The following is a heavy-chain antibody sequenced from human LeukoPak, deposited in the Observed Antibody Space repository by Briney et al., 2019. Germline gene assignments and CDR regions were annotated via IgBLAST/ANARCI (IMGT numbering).Heavy chain of an antibody. J-gene: IGHJ4*02. CDR2: IYYSWIT. CDR3: ARVQRWELLSAAYYFDY. D-gene: IGHD1-26*01. CDR1: GGSISSSSYY. V-gene: IGHV4-39*01. Sequence: SETLSLXCTVSGGSISSSSYYWGWVRQPPGKGLEWIGSIYYSWITYYNPSLKSRVTISVDTSKNQFSLKLSSVTAADTAVYYCARVQRWELLSAAYYFDYWGQGTLVTVSS.